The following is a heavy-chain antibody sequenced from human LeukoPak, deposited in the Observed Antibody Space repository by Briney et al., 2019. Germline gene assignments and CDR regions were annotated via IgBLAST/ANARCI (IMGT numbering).Heavy chain of an antibody. Sequence: SVKVSCKASGGTFSSCAISWVRQAPGQGLGWMGRIIPIFGTANYAQKFQGRVTITTDESTSTAYMELSSLRSEDTAVYYCARDKTIFGPPAWFDPWGQGTLVTVSS. J-gene: IGHJ5*02. CDR3: ARDKTIFGPPAWFDP. V-gene: IGHV1-69*05. CDR2: IIPIFGTA. CDR1: GGTFSSCA. D-gene: IGHD3-9*01.